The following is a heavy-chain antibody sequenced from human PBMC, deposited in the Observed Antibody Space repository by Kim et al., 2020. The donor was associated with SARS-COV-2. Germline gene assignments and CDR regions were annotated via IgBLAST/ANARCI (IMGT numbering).Heavy chain of an antibody. Sequence: GGSLRLSCAASGMNFRRSIVHCVRQAPGKVLEWVAAISYDESTYYADSAKGRFSSSRDDPKNTLYLQMSSLRVEDSAIYYCAREGYTSGYCGAFDTWGQGTMVTVSS. CDR2: ISYDEST. V-gene: IGHV3-30*04. J-gene: IGHJ3*01. CDR3: AREGYTSGYCGAFDT. CDR1: GMNFRRSI. D-gene: IGHD3-22*01.